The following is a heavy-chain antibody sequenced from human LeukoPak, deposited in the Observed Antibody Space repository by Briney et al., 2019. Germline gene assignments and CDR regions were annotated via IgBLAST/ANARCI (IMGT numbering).Heavy chain of an antibody. D-gene: IGHD6-19*01. J-gene: IGHJ6*02. CDR3: ARDHGIAVPGTPYYYYGMDV. CDR2: IIPIFGTA. Sequence: GASVKVSCKASGGTFSSYAISWVGQARGQGREGVGGIIPIFGTANYAEKCQGRVTITAGEATSTAYMELSSLRSEDTAVYYCARDHGIAVPGTPYYYYGMDVWGQGNTVTVS. CDR1: GGTFSSYA. V-gene: IGHV1-69*13.